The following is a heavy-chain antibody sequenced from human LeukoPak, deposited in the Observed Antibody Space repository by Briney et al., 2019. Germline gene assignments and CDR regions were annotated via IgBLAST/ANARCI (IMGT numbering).Heavy chain of an antibody. CDR3: ARRSWYVDY. CDR2: IYSSGGT. J-gene: IGHJ4*02. Sequence: SETLSLTCKVSGGSISTYYWSWIRQPPGKGLEYIGYIYSSGGTDYNPSLKSRVTISEDTSENQISLKLNSVTAADTAVYYCARRSWYVDYWGQGALVTVSS. D-gene: IGHD6-13*01. CDR1: GGSISTYY. V-gene: IGHV4-59*08.